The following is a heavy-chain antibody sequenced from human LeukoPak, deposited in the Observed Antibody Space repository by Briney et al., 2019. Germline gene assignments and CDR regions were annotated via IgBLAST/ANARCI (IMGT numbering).Heavy chain of an antibody. CDR1: GFTFSSYS. CDR3: AREVGGGLGPGY. V-gene: IGHV3-21*01. J-gene: IGHJ4*02. CDR2: ISSSINYI. Sequence: GGSPRLSCAASGFTFSSYSTNWVRQSPGKGREWVSSISSSINYIYYTDSVKGRFTISRDNAKNSLYLQMNSLRAEDTAVYYCAREVGGGLGPGYWGQGTLVTVSS. D-gene: IGHD2-15*01.